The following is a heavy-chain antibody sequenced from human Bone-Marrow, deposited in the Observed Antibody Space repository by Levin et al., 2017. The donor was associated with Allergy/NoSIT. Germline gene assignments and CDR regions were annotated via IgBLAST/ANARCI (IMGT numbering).Heavy chain of an antibody. CDR2: IIPIFGTA. J-gene: IGHJ4*02. V-gene: IGHV1-69*01. D-gene: IGHD6-19*01. CDR1: GGTFSSYA. Sequence: KISCKASGGTFSSYAISWVRQAPGQGLEWMGGIIPIFGTANYAQKFQGRVTITADESTSTAYMELSSLRSEDTAVYYCARDVIAVAGTPGPPPKSYFDYWGQGTLVTVSS. CDR3: ARDVIAVAGTPGPPPKSYFDY.